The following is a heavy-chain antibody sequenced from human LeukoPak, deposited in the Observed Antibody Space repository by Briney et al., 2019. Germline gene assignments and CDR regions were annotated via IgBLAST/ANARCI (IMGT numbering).Heavy chain of an antibody. CDR1: GDSVSSNSAA. Sequence: SQTLSLTCAISGDSVSSNSAAWNWIRQSPSRGLEWLGRTYYRSKWYNDYAVSVKSRITINPDTSKSQFSLQLNSVTPEDTAVYYCARGEGYCSSTSCYITWFDPWGQGTLVTVSS. CDR3: ARGEGYCSSTSCYITWFDP. CDR2: TYYRSKWYN. V-gene: IGHV6-1*01. D-gene: IGHD2-2*02. J-gene: IGHJ5*02.